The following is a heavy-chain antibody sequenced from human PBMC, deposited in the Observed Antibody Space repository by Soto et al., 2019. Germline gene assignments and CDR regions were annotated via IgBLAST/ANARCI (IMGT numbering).Heavy chain of an antibody. CDR1: GGSISSYY. Sequence: SETLSLTCTVSGGSISSYYWSWIRQPPGKGLEWIGYIYYSGSTNYNPSLKSRVTISVDTSKNQFSLKLSSVTAADTAVYYCARMDYRGDWFDPWGQGTLVTVSS. V-gene: IGHV4-59*01. CDR2: IYYSGST. CDR3: ARMDYRGDWFDP. J-gene: IGHJ5*02. D-gene: IGHD3-16*01.